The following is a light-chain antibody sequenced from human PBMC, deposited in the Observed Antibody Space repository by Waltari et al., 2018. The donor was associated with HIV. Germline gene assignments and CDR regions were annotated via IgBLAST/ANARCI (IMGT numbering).Light chain of an antibody. CDR2: EVS. Sequence: QSALTQPASVSGSPGQSITISCTGTSSDVGRYKVVSCYQKHPGKAPKLMIYEVSKRPSGVSNRFSGSKSGNTASLTISGLQAEDEADYYCCSYAGSTTHVFGTGTKVTVL. V-gene: IGLV2-23*02. CDR1: SSDVGRYKV. CDR3: CSYAGSTTHV. J-gene: IGLJ1*01.